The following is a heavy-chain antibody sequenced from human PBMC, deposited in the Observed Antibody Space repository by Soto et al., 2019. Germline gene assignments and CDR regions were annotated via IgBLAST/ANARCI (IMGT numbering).Heavy chain of an antibody. D-gene: IGHD3-16*01. CDR3: ARWMGAVTTPGLRGPPGY. CDR1: GATFSTLT. J-gene: IGHJ4*02. CDR2: ITPIFATT. Sequence: QGQLVQSGTEVKKPGSSVKVSCRASGATFSTLTISWVRQAPGQGPEWMGGITPIFATTKYAQKLQGRVTITADASTNTVYMELSSPRSEDTALYYCARWMGAVTTPGLRGPPGYWGQGTLVSVSS. V-gene: IGHV1-69*01.